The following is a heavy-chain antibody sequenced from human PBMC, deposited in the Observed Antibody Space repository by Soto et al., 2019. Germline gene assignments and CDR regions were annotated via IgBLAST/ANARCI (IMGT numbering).Heavy chain of an antibody. CDR2: FHYSGRT. D-gene: IGHD2-2*01. V-gene: IGHV4-39*01. CDR1: GGSISSSNYY. CDR3: ARLAGYCSGTSCYGYYGMDV. Sequence: SETLSLTCTVSGGSISSSNYYWGWIRQPPGKGLEWIGTFHYSGRTYYSPSLESRVTISVDTSKNQFSLKVSSVTAADTAVFYCARLAGYCSGTSCYGYYGMDVWGQGTTVT. J-gene: IGHJ6*02.